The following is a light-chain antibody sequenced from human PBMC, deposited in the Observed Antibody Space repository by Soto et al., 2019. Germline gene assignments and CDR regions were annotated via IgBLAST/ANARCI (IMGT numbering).Light chain of an antibody. Sequence: QSALTQPASVSGSLGQSITISCTGTSSDVGAYNYVSWYQQHPDKAPKLLIFEVTNRPSGVSGRFSGSKSGITASLSISGLQPEDEADYYRTSYSSSSPVLFGGGTKVTVL. J-gene: IGLJ2*01. CDR3: TSYSSSSPVL. V-gene: IGLV2-14*01. CDR1: SSDVGAYNY. CDR2: EVT.